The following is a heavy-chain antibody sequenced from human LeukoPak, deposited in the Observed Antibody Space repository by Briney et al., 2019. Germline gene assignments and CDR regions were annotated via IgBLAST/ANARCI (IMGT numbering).Heavy chain of an antibody. J-gene: IGHJ4*02. D-gene: IGHD3-9*01. CDR3: ARGYCDTNDCPPGAY. CDR2: IHPNSGGT. Sequence: ASVKASCEASGYTLAAFYIHWARQAPGQGLELLGWIHPNSGGTNYAQKFQGRVTLTRDTSISTVYMELTGLTSDDTAVYYCARGYCDTNDCPPGAYWGQGALVAVSS. CDR1: GYTLAAFY. V-gene: IGHV1-2*02.